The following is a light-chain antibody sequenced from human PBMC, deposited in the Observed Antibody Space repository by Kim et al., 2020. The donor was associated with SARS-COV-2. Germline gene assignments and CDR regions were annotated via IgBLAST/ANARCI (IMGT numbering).Light chain of an antibody. CDR3: CSSSGTYVV. V-gene: IGLV2-11*01. CDR2: DDT. J-gene: IGLJ2*01. CDR1: SIHVDASDS. Sequence: PGRSITITCSGASIHVDASDSVSCYQHRPGKAPKLMIYDDTRRPSGVPDRFSGSKSGNTASLTISGLQDDDEANYYCCSSSGTYVVFGGGTQLTVL.